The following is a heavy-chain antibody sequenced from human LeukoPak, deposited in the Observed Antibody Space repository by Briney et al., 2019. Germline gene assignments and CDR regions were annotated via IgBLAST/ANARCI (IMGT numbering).Heavy chain of an antibody. Sequence: GGSLRLSCAASGFTFSSYGMHWVRQAPGKGLEWVAVISYDGSNKYYADSVKGRFTISRVNSKNTLYLQMNSLRAEDTAVYYCAKVAVGATAYFDYWGQGTLVTVSS. CDR3: AKVAVGATAYFDY. CDR2: ISYDGSNK. J-gene: IGHJ4*02. V-gene: IGHV3-30*18. D-gene: IGHD1-26*01. CDR1: GFTFSSYG.